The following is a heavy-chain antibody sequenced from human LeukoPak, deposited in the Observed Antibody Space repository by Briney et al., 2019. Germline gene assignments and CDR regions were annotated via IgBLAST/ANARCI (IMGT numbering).Heavy chain of an antibody. V-gene: IGHV4-4*07. CDR3: ARSNKYSSSSPFDY. D-gene: IGHD6-6*01. J-gene: IGHJ4*02. Sequence: PSETLSLTCTVSGGSISSYYWSWIRQPAGKGLEWIGRIYTSGSTNYNPSLKSRVTMSVDTSKNQFSLKLSSVTAADTAVYYCARSNKYSSSSPFDYWGQGTLVTVSS. CDR1: GGSISSYY. CDR2: IYTSGST.